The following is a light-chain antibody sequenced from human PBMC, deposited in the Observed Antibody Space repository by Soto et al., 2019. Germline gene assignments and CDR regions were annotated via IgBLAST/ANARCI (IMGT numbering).Light chain of an antibody. Sequence: QSALTQPASVSGSPGQSITISCTGTSSDVGGYNYVSWYQHHPGKAPKLIIYEVSNRPSGVSHRFSGSKSGNTASLTISGLQAEDETDYYCSSYTSSSTLYVFGTGTKVTVL. J-gene: IGLJ1*01. V-gene: IGLV2-14*01. CDR1: SSDVGGYNY. CDR2: EVS. CDR3: SSYTSSSTLYV.